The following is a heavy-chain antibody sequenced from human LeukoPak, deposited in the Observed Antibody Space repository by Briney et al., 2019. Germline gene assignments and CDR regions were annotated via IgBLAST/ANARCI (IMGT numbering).Heavy chain of an antibody. CDR1: GFTFGDYA. Sequence: PGGSLRLSCTASGFTFGDYAMSWVRQAPGKGLEWVGFIRSKAYGGTTEYAASVKGRFTISRDDSKSIAYLQMNSLKTEDTAVYYCTRDGRGTMIARGYFDYWGQGTLVTVSS. D-gene: IGHD3-22*01. V-gene: IGHV3-49*04. J-gene: IGHJ4*02. CDR2: IRSKAYGGTT. CDR3: TRDGRGTMIARGYFDY.